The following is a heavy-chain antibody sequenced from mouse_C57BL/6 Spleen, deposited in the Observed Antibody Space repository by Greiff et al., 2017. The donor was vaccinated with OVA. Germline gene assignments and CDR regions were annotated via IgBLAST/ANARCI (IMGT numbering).Heavy chain of an antibody. J-gene: IGHJ3*01. CDR1: GHTFTSYG. CDR2: IYIGNGYT. V-gene: IGHV1-58*01. D-gene: IGHD1-1*01. Sequence: EVMLVESGAELVRPGSSVKMSCKTSGHTFTSYGINWVKQRPGQGLEWIGYIYIGNGYTEYNEKFKGKATLTSDTSSSTAYMQLSSLTSEDSAIYFCARSEDYYGSSFAYWGQGTLVTVSA. CDR3: ARSEDYYGSSFAY.